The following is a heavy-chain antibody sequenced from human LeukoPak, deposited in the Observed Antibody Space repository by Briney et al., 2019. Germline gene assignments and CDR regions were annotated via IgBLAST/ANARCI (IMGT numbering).Heavy chain of an antibody. CDR2: IKEDGSEI. J-gene: IGHJ4*02. CDR3: ARDPNGYPHDL. Sequence: GGSLRLSCAASGFTFSTNWMSWVRQAPGKGLEWVANIKEDGSEIYYVDSVKGRFTISRDNAKNSLYLQMNSLRAEDTAVYYCARDPNGYPHDLWDQGTLVTVSS. CDR1: GFTFSTNW. D-gene: IGHD5-18*01. V-gene: IGHV3-7*01.